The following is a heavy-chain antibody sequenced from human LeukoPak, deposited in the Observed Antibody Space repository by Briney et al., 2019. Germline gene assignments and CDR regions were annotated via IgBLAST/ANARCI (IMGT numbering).Heavy chain of an antibody. J-gene: IGHJ4*02. D-gene: IGHD4-23*01. CDR3: ASSLVTLRYFDY. CDR1: GGSISSSNW. CDR2: IYHSGST. V-gene: IGHV4-4*02. Sequence: SETLSLTFAVSGGSISSSNWWSWVRQPPGKGLEWIGEIYHSGSTNYNPSLKSRVTISVDKSKNQFSLKLSSVTAADTAVYYCASSLVTLRYFDYWGQGTLVTVSS.